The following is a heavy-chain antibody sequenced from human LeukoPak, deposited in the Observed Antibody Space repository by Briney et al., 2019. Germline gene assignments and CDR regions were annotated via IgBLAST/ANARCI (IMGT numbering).Heavy chain of an antibody. CDR3: AKSRGTYYYYYGMDV. CDR1: GFTFSSYG. Sequence: GGSLRLSCAASGFTFSSYGMHWVRQAPGKGLEWVAVISYDGSNKYSADSVKGRFTISRDNSKNTLYLQMNGLRAEDTAVYYCAKSRGTYYYYYGMDVWGQGTTVTVSS. D-gene: IGHD3-16*01. J-gene: IGHJ6*02. CDR2: ISYDGSNK. V-gene: IGHV3-30*18.